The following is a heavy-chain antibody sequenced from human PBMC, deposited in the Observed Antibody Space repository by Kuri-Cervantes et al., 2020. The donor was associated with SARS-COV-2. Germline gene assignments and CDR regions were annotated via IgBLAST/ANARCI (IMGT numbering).Heavy chain of an antibody. D-gene: IGHD2-21*01. J-gene: IGHJ5*01. V-gene: IGHV3-30*01. CDR3: AKDRVGVLDS. Sequence: GESLKISCAASGFTFSSCAMHWVRLAPGKGLEWVAFISYDGSNEYYADSVRGRFTISRDNSNNTLYLQVNSLRAEDTALYYCAKDRVGVLDSWGQGIQVTVSS. CDR2: ISYDGSNE. CDR1: GFTFSSCA.